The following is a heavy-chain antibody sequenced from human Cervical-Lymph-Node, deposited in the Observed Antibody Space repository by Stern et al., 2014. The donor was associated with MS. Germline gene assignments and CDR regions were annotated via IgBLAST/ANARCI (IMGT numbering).Heavy chain of an antibody. D-gene: IGHD3-10*01. CDR2: ISSDGSRK. J-gene: IGHJ2*01. CDR3: AKDGSYFNWYLEQ. CDR1: GFTFRTSG. V-gene: IGHV3-30*18. Sequence: MQLVESGGGVVQPGMSLRLSCTASGFTFRTSGMHWVRQAPGKGLEWVAIISSDGSRKYCADSVEGRFTVSRDNSKNTLYLQMNTLTTEDTAVYYCAKDGSYFNWYLEQWGRGTLVTISS.